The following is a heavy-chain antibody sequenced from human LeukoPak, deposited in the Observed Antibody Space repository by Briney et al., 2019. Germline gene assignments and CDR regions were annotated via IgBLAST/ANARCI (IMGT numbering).Heavy chain of an antibody. J-gene: IGHJ3*02. CDR1: GYTLTELS. CDR3: ATGEGAYCGGDCYSDAFDI. V-gene: IGHV1-24*01. D-gene: IGHD2-21*02. CDR2: FDPEDGET. Sequence: ASVKVSCKVSGYTLTELSMHWVRQAPGKGLEWMGGFDPEDGETIYAQKFQGRVTMTEDTSTDTAYMELSSLRSEDTAVYYCATGEGAYCGGDCYSDAFDIWSQGTMVTVSS.